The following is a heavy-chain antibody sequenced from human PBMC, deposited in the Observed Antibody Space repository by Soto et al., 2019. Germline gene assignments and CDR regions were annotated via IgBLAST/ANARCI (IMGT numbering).Heavy chain of an antibody. CDR3: ARQLDSSGYYWVI. J-gene: IGHJ3*02. Sequence: PGDSLNSPCKTSGYSFSHYCIGWARHMSGKGLEWMGIIYPGASDTRYSPSLQGQVTISADKSITTAYLQLDSLKPSDTAMYYCARQLDSSGYYWVIWGQGTMVNVSS. D-gene: IGHD3-22*01. CDR2: IYPGASDT. CDR1: GYSFSHYC. V-gene: IGHV5-51*01.